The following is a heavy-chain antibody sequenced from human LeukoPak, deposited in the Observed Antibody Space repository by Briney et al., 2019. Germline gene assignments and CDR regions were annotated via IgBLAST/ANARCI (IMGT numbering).Heavy chain of an antibody. CDR3: ARTYFDFWSGYYRGQMEFDY. J-gene: IGHJ4*02. CDR1: GYSISSGYY. D-gene: IGHD3-3*01. V-gene: IGHV4-38-2*02. Sequence: SETLSLTCTVSGYSISSGYYWDWVRQPPGKGLEWIGSIYHSGTTSYNPSLKSRVTISLNTSKNQFSLKLSSVTAADTVMYFCARTYFDFWSGYYRGQMEFDYWGQGTLVTVSS. CDR2: IYHSGTT.